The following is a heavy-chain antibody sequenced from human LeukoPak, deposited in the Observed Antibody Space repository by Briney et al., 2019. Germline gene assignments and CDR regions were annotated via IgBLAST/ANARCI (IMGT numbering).Heavy chain of an antibody. CDR2: VSIYNDNT. CDR1: GYSFTDYD. Sequence: ASVKVSCKASGYSFTDYDFSWVRQAPGQGLGWLGWVSIYNDNTNYAREFQDRITMTTDISTSTAYMELKSLTSDDTAVYFCARTGHYQFDSWGQGTLVTVSS. V-gene: IGHV1-18*01. J-gene: IGHJ4*02. CDR3: ARTGHYQFDS. D-gene: IGHD3-9*01.